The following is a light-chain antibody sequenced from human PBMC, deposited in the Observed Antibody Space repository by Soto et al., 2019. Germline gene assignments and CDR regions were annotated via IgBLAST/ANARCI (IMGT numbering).Light chain of an antibody. Sequence: ALTHPASVSGSPGQSITISCTGTSSDVGGYNYVSWYQQHPGKAPKLMIYDVSNRPSGVSNRFSGSKSGNTASLTISGLQAEDEADYYCSSYTSSSTVFGTGTKVTVL. V-gene: IGLV2-14*01. CDR1: SSDVGGYNY. CDR3: SSYTSSSTV. J-gene: IGLJ1*01. CDR2: DVS.